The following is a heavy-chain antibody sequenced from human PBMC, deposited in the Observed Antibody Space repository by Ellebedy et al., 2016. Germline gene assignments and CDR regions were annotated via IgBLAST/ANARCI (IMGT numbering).Heavy chain of an antibody. D-gene: IGHD2-21*02. J-gene: IGHJ4*02. CDR2: IYHSGST. Sequence: SETLSLXXTVSGYSISSGYYWGWIRQPPGKGLEWIGSIYHSGSTYYNPSLKSRVTISVDTSKNQFSLKLSSVTAADTAVYYCARVHIVVVTAIPWFDYWGQGTLVTVSS. CDR3: ARVHIVVVTAIPWFDY. CDR1: GYSISSGYY. V-gene: IGHV4-38-2*02.